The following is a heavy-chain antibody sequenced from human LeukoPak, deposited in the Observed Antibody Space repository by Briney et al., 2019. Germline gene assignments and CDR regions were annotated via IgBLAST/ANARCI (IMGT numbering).Heavy chain of an antibody. J-gene: IGHJ4*02. Sequence: GGSLRLSCAASGFTFSSYGMHWVRQAPGKGLEWVAFIRYDGSNKYYADSVKGRFTISRDNSKNTLYLQMNSLRADDTAVYYCAKDPTRGHVISALGTERNEDYWGQGTLVTVSS. CDR1: GFTFSSYG. V-gene: IGHV3-30*02. D-gene: IGHD6-13*01. CDR2: IRYDGSNK. CDR3: AKDPTRGHVISALGTERNEDY.